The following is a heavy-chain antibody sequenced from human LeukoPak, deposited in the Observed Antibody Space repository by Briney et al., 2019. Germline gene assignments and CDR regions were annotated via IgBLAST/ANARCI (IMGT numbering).Heavy chain of an antibody. V-gene: IGHV4-4*07. J-gene: IGHJ3*02. CDR3: AVDFGASHVRRAGGDAFDI. CDR2: IYTSGST. D-gene: IGHD3-3*01. CDR1: GGSISSYY. Sequence: SETLSLTCTVSGGSISSYYWSWIRHPAGKGLEWIGHIYTSGSTNYNPSLKSRVTISVDTSKDQFSLKLSSVTAADTAVYYCAVDFGASHVRRAGGDAFDIWGQGTLVTVSS.